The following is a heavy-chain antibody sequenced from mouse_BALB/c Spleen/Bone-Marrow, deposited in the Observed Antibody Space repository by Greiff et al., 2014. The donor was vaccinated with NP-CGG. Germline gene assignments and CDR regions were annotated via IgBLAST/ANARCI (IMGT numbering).Heavy chain of an antibody. CDR1: GYAFSSYW. V-gene: IGHV1-80*01. J-gene: IGHJ2*01. CDR3: ARDYYSSRYYFDY. D-gene: IGHD1-1*01. Sequence: QVQLKQSGAELVRPGSSVKISCKASGYAFSSYWMNWVKQRPGQGLEWIGQIYPGDGDTNYNGKFKGKATLTADKSSSTAYMQLSSLTSEDSAVYFCARDYYSSRYYFDYWGQGTTLTVSS. CDR2: IYPGDGDT.